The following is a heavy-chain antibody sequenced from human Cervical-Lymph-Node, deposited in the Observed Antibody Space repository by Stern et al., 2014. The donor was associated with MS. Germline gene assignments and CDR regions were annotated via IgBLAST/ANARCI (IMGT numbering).Heavy chain of an antibody. CDR2: IYTSGSP. CDR1: GGSISSGSYY. V-gene: IGHV4-61*02. Sequence: VQLVESGPGLVKPSQTLSLTCTVSGGSISSGSYYWSCIRPPAGQGLEWIGRIYTSGSPNYNPSLKRRDTLAVDTSQNQLSLKLSSVTAADTAVYYCARGAVAGNFDYWGQGTLVTVSS. D-gene: IGHD6-19*01. J-gene: IGHJ4*02. CDR3: ARGAVAGNFDY.